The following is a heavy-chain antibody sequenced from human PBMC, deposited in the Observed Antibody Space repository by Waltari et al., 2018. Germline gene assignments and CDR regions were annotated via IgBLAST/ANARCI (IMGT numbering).Heavy chain of an antibody. D-gene: IGHD6-13*01. CDR1: GGSFGGYY. CDR2: INHSGST. Sequence: QVQLQQWGAGLLKPSETLSLTCAVYGGSFGGYYWSWIRQPPGKGLEWIGEINHSGSTNYNPSLKSRVTISVDTSKNQFSLKLSSVTAADTAVYYCARVYIAAAQALDYWGQGTLVTVSS. CDR3: ARVYIAAAQALDY. J-gene: IGHJ4*02. V-gene: IGHV4-34*01.